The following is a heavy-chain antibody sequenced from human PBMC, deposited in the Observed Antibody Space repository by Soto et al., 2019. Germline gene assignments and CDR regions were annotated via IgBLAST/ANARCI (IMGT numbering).Heavy chain of an antibody. D-gene: IGHD2-15*01. CDR2: ISRSGDTS. Sequence: GGSLRLSCAASGFTFDNYVMTWVRQAPGKGLEWVSAISRSGDTSYYADSAKGRFTISRDNSKSRLYLEMSSLRAEDTALYYCEKDALVGGGISEFDYWGQGILVTVSS. CDR3: EKDALVGGGISEFDY. CDR1: GFTFDNYV. J-gene: IGHJ4*02. V-gene: IGHV3-23*01.